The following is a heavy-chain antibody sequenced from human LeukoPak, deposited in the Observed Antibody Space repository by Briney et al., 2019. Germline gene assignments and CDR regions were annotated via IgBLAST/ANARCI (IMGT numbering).Heavy chain of an antibody. J-gene: IGHJ4*02. V-gene: IGHV1-24*01. CDR3: ATRVLLAVAGLDY. CDR2: FDPEDGET. D-gene: IGHD6-19*01. Sequence: ASVKVSCTVSGYTLTELSMHWVRQAPGKGLEWMGGFDPEDGETIYAQKFQGRVTMTEDTSTDTAYIELSSLRSEDTAVYYCATRVLLAVAGLDYWGQGTLVTVSS. CDR1: GYTLTELS.